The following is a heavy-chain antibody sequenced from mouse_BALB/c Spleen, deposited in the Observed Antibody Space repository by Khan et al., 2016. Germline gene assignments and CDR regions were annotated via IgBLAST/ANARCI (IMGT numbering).Heavy chain of an antibody. V-gene: IGHV10-1*02. J-gene: IGHJ1*01. Sequence: EVQLVESGGGLVQPKGSLKLSCAASGFTFNTYAMNWVRQAPGKGLEWVARIRSKSNNYATYYADSVKDRFTISRDDSQSMLYLQMNNLKTEDTAMYYCVRHYYVSNWYFDVWGAGTTVTVSS. CDR2: IRSKSNNYAT. CDR1: GFTFNTYA. CDR3: VRHYYVSNWYFDV. D-gene: IGHD1-1*01.